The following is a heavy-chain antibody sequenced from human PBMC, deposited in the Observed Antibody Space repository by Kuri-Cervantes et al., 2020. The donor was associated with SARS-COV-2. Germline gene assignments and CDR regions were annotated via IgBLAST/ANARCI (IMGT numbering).Heavy chain of an antibody. D-gene: IGHD1-26*01. CDR3: AKVVSYRYYYYMDV. Sequence: SLKISCAASGFTFDDYAMHWVRQAPGKGLEWVSSINWNSGSKGYADSVKGRFTISRDNSKNTLYLQMNSLRAEDTAVYYCAKVVSYRYYYYMDVWGKGTTVTVSS. CDR2: INWNSGSK. CDR1: GFTFDDYA. J-gene: IGHJ6*03. V-gene: IGHV3-9*01.